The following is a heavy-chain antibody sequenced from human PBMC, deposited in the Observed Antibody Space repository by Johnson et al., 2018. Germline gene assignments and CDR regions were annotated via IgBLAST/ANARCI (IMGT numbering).Heavy chain of an antibody. CDR3: ARAESGSPDV. CDR1: GFTFSSYG. J-gene: IGHJ6*02. D-gene: IGHD1-26*01. CDR2: IWYDGSNK. V-gene: IGHV3-33*01. Sequence: VQLVESGGGVVQPGRSLRLSCAASGFTFSSYGMHWVRQAPGKGLEWVALIWYDGSNKYYADYVKGRFTISRDNSKNTLYLQMNSLRAEDTAVYYCARAESGSPDVWGQGTTVTVSS.